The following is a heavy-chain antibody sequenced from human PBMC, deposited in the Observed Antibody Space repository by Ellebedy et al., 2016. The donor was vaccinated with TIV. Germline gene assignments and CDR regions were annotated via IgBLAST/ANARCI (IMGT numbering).Heavy chain of an antibody. CDR2: INTNTGNP. J-gene: IGHJ2*01. CDR3: ARAAAAGFFWYFDL. CDR1: GYSFINYA. D-gene: IGHD6-13*01. Sequence: AASVQVSCKASGYSFINYATNWVRRAPGHGLEWMGWINTNTGNPTYAQGFTGRFVFSLDTSVSTAYLHISSLKAEDTAIYYCARAAAAGFFWYFDLWGRGTLVTVSS. V-gene: IGHV7-4-1*02.